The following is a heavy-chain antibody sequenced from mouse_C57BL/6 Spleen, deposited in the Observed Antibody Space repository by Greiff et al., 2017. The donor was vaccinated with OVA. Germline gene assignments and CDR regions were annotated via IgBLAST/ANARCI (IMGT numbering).Heavy chain of an antibody. V-gene: IGHV1-15*01. D-gene: IGHD1-1*01. J-gene: IGHJ1*03. CDR1: GYTFTDYE. CDR3: TRWLATPWYFDV. CDR2: IDPETGGT. Sequence: QVQLQQSGAELVRPGASVTLSCKASGYTFTDYEMHWVKQTPVHGLEWIGAIDPETGGTAYNQKFKGKAILTADKSSSTAYMELRSLTSEDSAVYYCTRWLATPWYFDVWGTGTTVTVSS.